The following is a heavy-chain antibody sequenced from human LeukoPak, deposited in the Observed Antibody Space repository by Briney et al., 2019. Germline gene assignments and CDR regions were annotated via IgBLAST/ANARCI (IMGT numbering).Heavy chain of an antibody. D-gene: IGHD3-3*01. V-gene: IGHV1-24*01. J-gene: IGHJ3*02. CDR2: FDPEDGET. CDR1: GYTLTELS. CDR3: ARGAIGVVVPHDAFDI. Sequence: GASVKVSCKVSGYTLTELSMHWVRQAPGKGLEWMGGFDPEDGETIYAQKFQGRVTMTEDTSTDTAYMELSSLRSEDTAVYYCARGAIGVVVPHDAFDIWGQGTMVTVSS.